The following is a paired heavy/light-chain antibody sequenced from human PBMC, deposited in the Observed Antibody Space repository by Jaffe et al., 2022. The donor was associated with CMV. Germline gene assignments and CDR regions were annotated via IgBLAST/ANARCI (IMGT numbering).Heavy chain of an antibody. V-gene: IGHV3-21*01. CDR2: ISSRSAYI. CDR3: ARGLNDLLSGYYHYYFHMDV. CDR1: GFTFSDYT. Sequence: EVHLVESGGGLVKPGGSLRLSCAASGFTFSDYTMNWVRQAPGKGLEWVSSISSRSAYIYYADSVKGRFTISRDNAKDSLDLQMNLRAEDTAVYYCARGLNDLLSGYYHYYFHMDVWGKGTTVTVSS. J-gene: IGHJ6*03. D-gene: IGHD3-3*01.
Light chain of an antibody. CDR3: GAWDSSLSAVV. CDR2: ENN. Sequence: QSVLTQPPSVSAAPGQKVTISCSGSSSNIGNNYVSWYQQLPGTAPKLLIYENNQRPSVIPDRFSGSKSGTSATLGITGLQTGDEADYYCGAWDSSLSAVVFGGGTKLTVL. J-gene: IGLJ2*01. V-gene: IGLV1-51*02. CDR1: SSNIGNNY.